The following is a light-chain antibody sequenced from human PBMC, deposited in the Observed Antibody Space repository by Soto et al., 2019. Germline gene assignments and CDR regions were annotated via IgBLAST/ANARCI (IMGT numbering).Light chain of an antibody. Sequence: QSVLNQPPSASGIPGQSVTISCSGSYSNIGSNSVNWYQKLPGKAPKLLIYSDDQRPSGVPARFSASKAGTAASLAISGLQPEDEAEYYCAPWDDNLNGPVFGGGTKLTVL. CDR2: SDD. J-gene: IGLJ2*01. V-gene: IGLV1-44*01. CDR1: YSNIGSNS. CDR3: APWDDNLNGPV.